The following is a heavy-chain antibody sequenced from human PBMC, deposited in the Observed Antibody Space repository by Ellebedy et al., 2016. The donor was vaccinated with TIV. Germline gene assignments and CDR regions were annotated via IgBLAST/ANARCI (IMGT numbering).Heavy chain of an antibody. V-gene: IGHV3-11*06. Sequence: GESLKISCVVSGFSFSDHYMNWIRQTPEKGLEWLSYISGSSVDTNYADSVKGRFTISRDNAKNSLYLQMNSLRAEDTAVYYCVRTARIADYWGQGTLVTVSS. CDR2: ISGSSVDT. J-gene: IGHJ4*02. D-gene: IGHD2-21*02. CDR3: VRTARIADY. CDR1: GFSFSDHY.